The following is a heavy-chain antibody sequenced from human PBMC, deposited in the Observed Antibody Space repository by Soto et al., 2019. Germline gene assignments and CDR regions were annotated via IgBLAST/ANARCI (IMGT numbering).Heavy chain of an antibody. CDR3: ARGGISRIYQLPPFDP. J-gene: IGHJ5*02. V-gene: IGHV4-39*02. D-gene: IGHD2-2*01. Sequence: HLQLQESGPGLVKPSETLSLTCIVSGGSISGTTSYWAWIRQPPGKGLEWIGSVYFDGSTYYNPSLKRRVTMSVDTSMNHFSLRLTSVTAADTALYYCARGGISRIYQLPPFDPWGQGTMVTVSS. CDR1: GGSISGTTSY. CDR2: VYFDGST.